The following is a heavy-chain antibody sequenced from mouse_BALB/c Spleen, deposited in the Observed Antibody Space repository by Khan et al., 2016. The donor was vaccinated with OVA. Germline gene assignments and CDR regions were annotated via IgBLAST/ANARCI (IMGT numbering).Heavy chain of an antibody. CDR2: ISYSGNP. CDR3: ARIQGGDFDY. Sequence: LQESGPGLVKPSQSLSLTCTVTGYSITSDYAWNWIRQFPGNKLEWMGYISYSGNPKYNPSLKSRISITRDTSKNQFFLQLNFVTIEDTATYYCARIQGGDFDYWGQGTTLTVSS. D-gene: IGHD3-2*02. V-gene: IGHV3-2*02. CDR1: GYSITSDYA. J-gene: IGHJ2*01.